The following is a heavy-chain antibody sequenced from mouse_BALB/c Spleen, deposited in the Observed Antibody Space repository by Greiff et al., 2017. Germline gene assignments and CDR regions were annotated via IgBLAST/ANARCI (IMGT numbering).Heavy chain of an antibody. J-gene: IGHJ4*01. V-gene: IGHV3-8*02. CDR2: ISYSGST. CDR1: GDSITSGY. D-gene: IGHD1-2*01. CDR3: ARRIHYYGYNAMDY. Sequence: EVQVVESGPSLVKPSQTLSLTCSVTGDSITSGYWNWIRKFPGNKLEYMGYISYSGSTYYNPSLKSRISITRDTSKNQYYLQLNSVTTEDTATYYCARRIHYYGYNAMDYWGQGTSVTVSS.